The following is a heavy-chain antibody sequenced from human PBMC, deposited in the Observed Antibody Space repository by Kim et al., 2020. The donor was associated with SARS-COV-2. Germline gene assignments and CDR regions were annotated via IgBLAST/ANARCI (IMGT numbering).Heavy chain of an antibody. CDR1: GFTFSDYY. D-gene: IGHD2-2*02. J-gene: IGHJ6*02. V-gene: IGHV3-11*06. CDR3: ARGCSSTSCYTYHYGMDV. CDR2: ISSSSSYT. Sequence: GGSLRLSCAASGFTFSDYYMSWIRQAPGKGLEWVSYISSSSSYTNYADSVKGRFTISRDNAKNSLYLQMNSLRAEDTAVYYCARGCSSTSCYTYHYGMDVWGQGTTVTVSS.